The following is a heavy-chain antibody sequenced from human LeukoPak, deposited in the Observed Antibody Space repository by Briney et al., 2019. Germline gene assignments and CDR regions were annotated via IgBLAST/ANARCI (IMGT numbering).Heavy chain of an antibody. V-gene: IGHV4-34*01. Sequence: SETLSLTCAVYGGSFSGYYWSWIRQPPGKGLEWIGEINHSGSTNYNPSLKSRVTISVDTSKNQFSLQLSSVTAADTAVYYCARVLVRLLWFGELNNWFDPWGQGTLVTVSS. CDR3: ARVLVRLLWFGELNNWFDP. CDR2: INHSGST. CDR1: GGSFSGYY. D-gene: IGHD3-10*01. J-gene: IGHJ5*02.